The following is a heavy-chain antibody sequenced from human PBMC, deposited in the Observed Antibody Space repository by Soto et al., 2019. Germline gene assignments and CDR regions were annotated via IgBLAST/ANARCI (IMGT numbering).Heavy chain of an antibody. Sequence: GGSLRLSCAASGFTFSSYSMNWVRQAPGKGLEWVSSISSSSSYIYYADSVKGRFTISRDNAKNSLYLQMNSLRAEDTAVYYCARVKPRLDYDILTGYPPGAFDIWGQGTMATVSS. CDR1: GFTFSSYS. V-gene: IGHV3-21*01. CDR2: ISSSSSYI. J-gene: IGHJ3*02. CDR3: ARVKPRLDYDILTGYPPGAFDI. D-gene: IGHD3-9*01.